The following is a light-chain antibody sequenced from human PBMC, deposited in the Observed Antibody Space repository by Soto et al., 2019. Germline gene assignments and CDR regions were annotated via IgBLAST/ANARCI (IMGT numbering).Light chain of an antibody. CDR3: SSHTTSNTQV. Sequence: QSVLTQPASVSGSPGQSITISCTGTSSDIGGYNYVSWYQQHPGNPPKLMIYEVSNRPSGVSNRFSGSKSGNTASLTISGLQAEDEADYCCSSHTTSNTQVFGGGTKVTVL. CDR2: EVS. J-gene: IGLJ3*02. CDR1: SSDIGGYNY. V-gene: IGLV2-14*01.